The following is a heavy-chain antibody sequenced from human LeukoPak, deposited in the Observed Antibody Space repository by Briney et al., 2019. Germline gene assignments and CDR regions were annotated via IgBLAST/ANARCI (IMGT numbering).Heavy chain of an antibody. Sequence: ASVKVSCKVSGYTLTELSMHWVRQAPGKGLEWMGGFDPEDGETIYAQKFQGRVTMTEDTSTDTAYMELSSLRSEDTAVYYCATRLTGIAAAGAYSVESNYAFDIWGQGTMVTVSS. V-gene: IGHV1-24*01. D-gene: IGHD6-13*01. CDR3: ATRLTGIAAAGAYSVESNYAFDI. CDR1: GYTLTELS. J-gene: IGHJ3*02. CDR2: FDPEDGET.